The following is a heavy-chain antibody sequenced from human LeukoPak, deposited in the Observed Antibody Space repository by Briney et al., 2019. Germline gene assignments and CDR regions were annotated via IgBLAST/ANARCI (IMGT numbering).Heavy chain of an antibody. CDR3: ATTLYCDSSSCYDAFDI. Sequence: PSETLSLTCTVSGGSISSSSYYWAWIRQTPGTGLEWIGSIYYTGRTYYNPSLKSRVTMSVDTSKNQFSLKLSSVTAGDTAVYYCATTLYCDSSSCYDAFDIWGLGTKATVSS. CDR1: GGSISSSSYY. CDR2: IYYTGRT. D-gene: IGHD2-2*01. J-gene: IGHJ3*02. V-gene: IGHV4-39*01.